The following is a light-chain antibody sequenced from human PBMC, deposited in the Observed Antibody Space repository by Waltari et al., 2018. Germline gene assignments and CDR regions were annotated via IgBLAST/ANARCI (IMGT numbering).Light chain of an antibody. CDR3: ASYAGGDTPYV. CDR1: RSDAGGYPY. CDR2: EVN. V-gene: IGLV2-8*01. Sequence: QSALTQPPSASGSPGQSVTISCTGARSDAGGYPYVSWYQQHPGKAPKVIIYEVNKRPSGVPDRFFGSKSGSTASLTVSGLQAEDEANYYCASYAGGDTPYVFGTGTKVTVL. J-gene: IGLJ1*01.